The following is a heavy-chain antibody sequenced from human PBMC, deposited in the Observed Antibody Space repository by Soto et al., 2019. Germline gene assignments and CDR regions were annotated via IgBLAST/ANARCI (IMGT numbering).Heavy chain of an antibody. J-gene: IGHJ5*02. V-gene: IGHV1-69*06. CDR3: ARGGDESNLKFDP. D-gene: IGHD2-21*02. CDR1: GCTFSSYA. Sequence: SSVKVSCKASGCTFSSYAISWVRQAPGQGLEWMGGIIPIFGTANYAQKFQGRVTITADKSTSTAYMELSSLRSEDTAVYYCARGGDESNLKFDPWGQGTLVTVSS. CDR2: IIPIFGTA.